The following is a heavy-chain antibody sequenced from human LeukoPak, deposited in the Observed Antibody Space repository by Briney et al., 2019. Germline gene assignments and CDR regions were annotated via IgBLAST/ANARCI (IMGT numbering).Heavy chain of an antibody. V-gene: IGHV4-31*03. CDR3: ARANQSATFGGVIVAYYFDY. CDR1: GGSISSGGYY. J-gene: IGHJ4*02. Sequence: SETLSLTCTVSGGSISSGGYYWSWIRQHPGKGLEWIGYIYYSGSTYYNPSLKSRVTISVDTSKNQFSLKLSSMTAADTAVYYCARANQSATFGGVIVAYYFDYWGQGTLVTVSP. D-gene: IGHD3-16*02. CDR2: IYYSGST.